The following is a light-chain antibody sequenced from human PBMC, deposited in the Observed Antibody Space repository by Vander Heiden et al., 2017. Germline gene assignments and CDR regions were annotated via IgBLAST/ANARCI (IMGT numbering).Light chain of an antibody. V-gene: IGKV3-20*01. CDR3: QQYGNSAWT. Sequence: EIVLTQSPGNLSLSPGERATLSCRASQSVTSSFLAWYQQKPGQAPRLLIYGASGRATGIPDRFSGSGSGTDFTLTISRLEPEDFAVYYCQQYGNSAWTFGQGTKVEIK. CDR2: GAS. CDR1: QSVTSSF. J-gene: IGKJ1*01.